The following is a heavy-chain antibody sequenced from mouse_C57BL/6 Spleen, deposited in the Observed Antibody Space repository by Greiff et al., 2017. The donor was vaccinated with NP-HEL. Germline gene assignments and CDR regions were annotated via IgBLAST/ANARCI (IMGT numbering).Heavy chain of an antibody. V-gene: IGHV6-3*01. CDR1: GFTFSNYW. CDR2: IRLKSDNYAT. Sequence: EVKLVESGGGLVQPGGSMKLSCVASGFTFSNYWMNWVRQSPEKGLEWVAQIRLKSDNYATHYAESVKGRFTISRDDSKSSVYLQMNNLRAEDTGIYYCTSRYRYVNYAMDYWGQGTSVTVSS. CDR3: TSRYRYVNYAMDY. D-gene: IGHD5-1-1*01. J-gene: IGHJ4*01.